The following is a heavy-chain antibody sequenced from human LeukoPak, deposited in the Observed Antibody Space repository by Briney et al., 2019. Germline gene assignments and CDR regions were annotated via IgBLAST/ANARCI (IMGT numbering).Heavy chain of an antibody. V-gene: IGHV3-74*01. J-gene: IGHJ6*02. D-gene: IGHD3-16*02. Sequence: GGSLRLSCAASGFTFNNYWIHWVRQAPGKGLVWVSSTSTDGSTTVYGDSVKGRFTISRDNGKNTLDLQLDSLRVEDTAVYFCTRTGYRHGMDVWGQGTTVTVSS. CDR3: TRTGYRHGMDV. CDR2: TSTDGSTT. CDR1: GFTFNNYW.